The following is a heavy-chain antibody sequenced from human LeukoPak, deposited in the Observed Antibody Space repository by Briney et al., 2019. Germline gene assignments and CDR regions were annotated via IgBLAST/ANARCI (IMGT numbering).Heavy chain of an antibody. CDR2: ISSSSSYI. CDR1: GFTFSSYS. J-gene: IGHJ6*03. CDR3: ASRKMGIAAAGTSTYYYYYMDV. Sequence: GGSLRLSCAASGFTFSSYSMNWVRQAPGKGLEWVSSISSSSSYIYYADSVKGRFTISRDNAKDSLYLQMNSLRAEDTAVCYCASRKMGIAAAGTSTYYYYYMDVWGKGTTVTISS. D-gene: IGHD6-13*01. V-gene: IGHV3-21*01.